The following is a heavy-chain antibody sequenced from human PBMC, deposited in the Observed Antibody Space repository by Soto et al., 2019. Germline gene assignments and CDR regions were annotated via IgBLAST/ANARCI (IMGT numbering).Heavy chain of an antibody. CDR3: VRDVDTATNYYYYYGMDV. J-gene: IGHJ6*02. V-gene: IGHV1-46*01. Sequence: ASVKVSCKASGYTFTSYYMHWVRQAPGQGLEWMGIINPSGGSTSYAQKFQGRVTMTRDTSTSTVYMELSSLRSEDTAVYYCVRDVDTATNYYYYYGMDVWGQGTTVTVSS. CDR1: GYTFTSYY. D-gene: IGHD5-18*01. CDR2: INPSGGST.